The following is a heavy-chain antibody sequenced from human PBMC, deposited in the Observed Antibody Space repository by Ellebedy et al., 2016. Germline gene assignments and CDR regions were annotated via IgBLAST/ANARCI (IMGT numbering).Heavy chain of an antibody. J-gene: IGHJ4*02. CDR3: ARGHPHFDY. V-gene: IGHV4-38-2*02. Sequence: SETLSLXCTVSGYSISSGYYWGWIRQPPGKGLEWIGSIYHSGSTYYNPSLKSRVTISVDTSKNQFSLKLSSVTAADTAVYYCARGHPHFDYWGQGTLVTVSS. CDR1: GYSISSGYY. CDR2: IYHSGST.